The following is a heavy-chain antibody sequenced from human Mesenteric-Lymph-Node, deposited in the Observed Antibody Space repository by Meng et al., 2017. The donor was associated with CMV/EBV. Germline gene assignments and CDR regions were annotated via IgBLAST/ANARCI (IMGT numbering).Heavy chain of an antibody. Sequence: LRLSCNVSGGSISSGDYYWNWVRQHPGKGLEWIGNMYHSGNSYYNPSLKSRVTISVDTSKNQFSLKLSSVTAADTAVYYCARGSLGYCSSTSCLDAFDIWGQGTMVTVSS. CDR1: GGSISSGDYY. D-gene: IGHD2-2*01. V-gene: IGHV4-31*03. CDR3: ARGSLGYCSSTSCLDAFDI. CDR2: MYHSGNS. J-gene: IGHJ3*02.